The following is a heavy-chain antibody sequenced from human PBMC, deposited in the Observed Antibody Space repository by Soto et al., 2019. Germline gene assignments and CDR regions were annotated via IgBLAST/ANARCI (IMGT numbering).Heavy chain of an antibody. CDR2: MNPNSGHG. J-gene: IGHJ5*02. CDR3: ARMATSGTLNWFDP. V-gene: IGHV1-8*01. Sequence: QEQLVQSGAEVKEPGASVKVSCQASGYAFSNNDISWVRHVTGQGLEWMGWMNPNSGHGGYAQKFQGRVTMTRDTSTTTAYMELSSLASNDTAIYYCARMATSGTLNWFDPWGQGTLVTVSS. CDR1: GYAFSNND.